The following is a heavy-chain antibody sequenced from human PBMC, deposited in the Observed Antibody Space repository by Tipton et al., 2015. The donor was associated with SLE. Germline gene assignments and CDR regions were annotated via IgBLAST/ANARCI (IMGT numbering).Heavy chain of an antibody. CDR3: AKDRRYSSSLGAFDI. D-gene: IGHD6-13*01. CDR2: ISYDGSNK. V-gene: IGHV3-30*04. J-gene: IGHJ3*02. CDR1: GFTFSSYA. Sequence: QLVQSGGGVVQPGRSLRLSCAASGFTFSSYAMHWVRQAPGKGLEWVAVISYDGSNKYYADSVKGRFTISRDNSKNTLYLQMNSLRAADTAFYYCAKDRRYSSSLGAFDIWGQGTMVTVSS.